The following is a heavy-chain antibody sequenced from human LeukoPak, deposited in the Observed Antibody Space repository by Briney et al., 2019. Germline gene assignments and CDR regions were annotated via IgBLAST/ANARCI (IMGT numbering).Heavy chain of an antibody. CDR2: ISGSGGST. D-gene: IGHD3-16*01. CDR3: AKDYGFGY. Sequence: GGSLRLSCAVSGFTFSNYVMSWVRQAPGKGLEWVSAISGSGGSTYYADSVKGRFTISRDNSKNTLYLQMNSLRAEDTAVCYCAKDYGFGYWGQGTLVTVSS. J-gene: IGHJ4*02. V-gene: IGHV3-23*01. CDR1: GFTFSNYV.